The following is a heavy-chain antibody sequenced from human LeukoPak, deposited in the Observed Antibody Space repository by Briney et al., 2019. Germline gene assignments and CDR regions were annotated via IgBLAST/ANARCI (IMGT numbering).Heavy chain of an antibody. D-gene: IGHD5-12*01. Sequence: SETLSLTCAVYGGSFSGYYWSWIRQPPGKGLEWIGEINHSGSTNYNPSLKSRVTISVDTSKNQFSLKLSSVTAADTAVYYCARGRGVATIPCNWFDPWGQGTLVTVSS. CDR1: GGSFSGYY. CDR3: ARGRGVATIPCNWFDP. CDR2: INHSGST. J-gene: IGHJ5*02. V-gene: IGHV4-34*01.